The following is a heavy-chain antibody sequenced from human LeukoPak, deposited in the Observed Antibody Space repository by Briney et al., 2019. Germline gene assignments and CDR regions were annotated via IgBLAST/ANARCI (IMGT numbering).Heavy chain of an antibody. J-gene: IGHJ4*02. Sequence: ASVKVSCKVSRYTFTGYYMNWVRQAPGQGLEWLGWISTYDDNIKYAQSLQGRLTLTIDTSTSTAYMELRSLTSDDTAVYYCARETYSNILTGTDYWGPGTLVTVSS. V-gene: IGHV1-18*04. D-gene: IGHD3-9*01. CDR3: ARETYSNILTGTDY. CDR1: RYTFTGYY. CDR2: ISTYDDNI.